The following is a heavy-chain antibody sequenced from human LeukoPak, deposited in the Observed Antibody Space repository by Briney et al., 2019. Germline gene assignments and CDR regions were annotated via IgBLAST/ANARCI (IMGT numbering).Heavy chain of an antibody. V-gene: IGHV1-2*02. D-gene: IGHD5-18*01. CDR1: GYTFTGYY. J-gene: IGHJ4*02. CDR2: INPNSGGT. CDR3: ARDRGFGYSYGQGDY. Sequence: ASVKVSCKASGYTFTGYYMHWVRQAPGQGLEWMGWINPNSGGTNYAQKFQGRATRTRDTSISTAYMELSRLRTDDTAVYYCARDRGFGYSYGQGDYWGQGTLVTVSS.